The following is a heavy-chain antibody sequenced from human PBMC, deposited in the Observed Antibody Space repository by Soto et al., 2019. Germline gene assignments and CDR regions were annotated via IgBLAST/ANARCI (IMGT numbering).Heavy chain of an antibody. Sequence: GGSLRLSCAASGFTFSSYGMSWVRQAPGKGLEWVSAMSGSGTSTYYADSVKGRFTISRDNSQSTLYLQMPGLRGEDAAIYYCVKTFGDNWLLDYWGPGTLVTVSS. CDR2: MSGSGTST. V-gene: IGHV3-23*01. CDR3: VKTFGDNWLLDY. J-gene: IGHJ4*02. D-gene: IGHD1-1*01. CDR1: GFTFSSYG.